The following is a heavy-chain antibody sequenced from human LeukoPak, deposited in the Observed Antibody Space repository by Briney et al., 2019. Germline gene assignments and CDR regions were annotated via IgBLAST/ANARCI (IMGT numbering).Heavy chain of an antibody. CDR1: GFTFSSYG. D-gene: IGHD6-19*01. Sequence: GGSLRLSCAASGFTFSSYGMHWVRQAPGKGLEWVAFIRYDGSNKYYADSVKGRFTISRDNSKNTLYLQMNSLRAEDTAVYYCANTKQWLAPFDYWGQGTLVTVSS. J-gene: IGHJ4*02. V-gene: IGHV3-30*02. CDR2: IRYDGSNK. CDR3: ANTKQWLAPFDY.